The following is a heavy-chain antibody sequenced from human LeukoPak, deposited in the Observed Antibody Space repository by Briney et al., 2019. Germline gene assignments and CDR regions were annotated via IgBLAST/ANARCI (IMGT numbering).Heavy chain of an antibody. D-gene: IGHD6-13*01. CDR2: TYCNDDK. V-gene: IGHV2-5*01. Sequence: SGPTLVKPTQTLTLTCTFSGFSLSTSGVGVSWIRQPPEKALEWLALTYCNDDKRYSPSLKSRLTITKDTYKNQVVLTMTNMDPVDTATYYCAHRLYGSTWYDYWGQGTLVTVSS. J-gene: IGHJ4*02. CDR1: GFSLSTSGVG. CDR3: AHRLYGSTWYDY.